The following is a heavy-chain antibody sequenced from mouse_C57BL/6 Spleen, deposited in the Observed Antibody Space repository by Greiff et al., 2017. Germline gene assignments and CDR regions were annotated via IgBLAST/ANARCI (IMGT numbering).Heavy chain of an antibody. D-gene: IGHD1-1*01. CDR1: GYTFTSYT. J-gene: IGHJ4*01. Sequence: QVQLQQSGAELARPGASVKMSCKASGYTFTSYTMHWVKQRPGQGLEWIGYINPSSGYTKYNHKFTDKATLTADKSSSTAYMQLSSLTAEDSAVYYGASGSTTVVATDYAMDYWGQGTSVTVSS. CDR3: ASGSTTVVATDYAMDY. V-gene: IGHV1-4*01. CDR2: INPSSGYT.